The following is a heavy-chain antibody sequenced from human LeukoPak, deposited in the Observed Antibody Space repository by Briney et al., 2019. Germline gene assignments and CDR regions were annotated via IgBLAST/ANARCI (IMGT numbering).Heavy chain of an antibody. CDR3: ARDPLTFQFDY. Sequence: SDTLSLTCAVSGDSLSSTDSWGWIRQPPGKGLEWIGYIYYSGSTYYNPSLKSRVTISVDTSKNQFSLKLSSVTAADTAVYYCARDPLTFQFDYWGQGTLVTVSS. CDR2: IYYSGST. CDR1: GDSLSSTDS. D-gene: IGHD2/OR15-2a*01. J-gene: IGHJ4*02. V-gene: IGHV4-28*03.